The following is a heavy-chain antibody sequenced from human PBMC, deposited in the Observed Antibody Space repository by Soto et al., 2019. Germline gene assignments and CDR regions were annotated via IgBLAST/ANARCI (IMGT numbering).Heavy chain of an antibody. D-gene: IGHD6-13*01. CDR1: GGSVSSYY. CDR3: ARRHGSSFDY. Sequence: SETLSLTCTVSGGSVSSYYWSWIRQPPGKGLEWVGYIYYSGSTNYNPSLKSRVTISVDTSKNQFSLKLNSVTAADTAVYYCARRHGSSFDYWGQGTLVTVSS. V-gene: IGHV4-59*08. J-gene: IGHJ4*02. CDR2: IYYSGST.